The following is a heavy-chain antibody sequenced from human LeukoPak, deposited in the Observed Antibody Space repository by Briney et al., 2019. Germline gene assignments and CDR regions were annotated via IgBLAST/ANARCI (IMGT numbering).Heavy chain of an antibody. V-gene: IGHV3-30*18. J-gene: IGHJ6*04. CDR1: GFTSSSYG. D-gene: IGHD2-21*01. Sequence: PGRSLRLSCAASGFTSSSYGMHWVRQAPGKGLEWVAVISYDGSNKYYADSVKGRFTISRDNSKNTLYLQMNSLRAEDTAVYYCAKDVVPKSRPHYYYYGMDVWGKGTTVTVSS. CDR2: ISYDGSNK. CDR3: AKDVVPKSRPHYYYYGMDV.